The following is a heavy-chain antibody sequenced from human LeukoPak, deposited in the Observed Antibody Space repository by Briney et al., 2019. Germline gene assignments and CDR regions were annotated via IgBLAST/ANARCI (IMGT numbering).Heavy chain of an antibody. Sequence: ASVKVSCKASGYTFTSYGISWVRQAPGQGLEWMGWISAYNGNTNYAQKLQGRVTMTTDTSTSTAYMELSSLRSEDTAVYYCASPSPYGSGSYPFDYWGQGTLVTVSS. V-gene: IGHV1-18*01. J-gene: IGHJ4*02. D-gene: IGHD3-10*01. CDR1: GYTFTSYG. CDR3: ASPSPYGSGSYPFDY. CDR2: ISAYNGNT.